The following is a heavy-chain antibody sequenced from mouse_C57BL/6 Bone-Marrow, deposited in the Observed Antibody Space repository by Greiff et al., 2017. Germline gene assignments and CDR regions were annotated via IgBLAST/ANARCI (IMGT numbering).Heavy chain of an antibody. CDR1: GYTFTSYW. D-gene: IGHD1-1*01. CDR2: IHPSDSDT. CDR3: AIVGLTVVSHGYYFDY. Sequence: VQLQQPGAELVKPGASVKVSCKASGYTFTSYWMPWVKQRPGQGLEWIGRIHPSDSDTNYNQKFKGKATLTVDKSSSTAYMQLSSLTSEDSAVYYCAIVGLTVVSHGYYFDYWGQGTTLTVSS. V-gene: IGHV1-74*01. J-gene: IGHJ2*01.